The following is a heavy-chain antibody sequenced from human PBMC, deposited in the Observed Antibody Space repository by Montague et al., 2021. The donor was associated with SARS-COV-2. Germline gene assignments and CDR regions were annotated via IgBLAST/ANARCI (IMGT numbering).Heavy chain of an antibody. J-gene: IGHJ4*02. CDR3: ARHVHYWLEYSSSPYYFDY. D-gene: IGHD6-6*01. Sequence: LVKPTQTLTLTCTVSGGSISSSSYYWGWIRQPPGKGLEWIGSIYYSGSTYYNPSLKSRVTISVDTSKNQFSLKLSSVTAADTAVYYCARHVHYWLEYSSSPYYFDYWGQGTLVTVSS. CDR2: IYYSGST. CDR1: GGSISSSSYY. V-gene: IGHV4-39*01.